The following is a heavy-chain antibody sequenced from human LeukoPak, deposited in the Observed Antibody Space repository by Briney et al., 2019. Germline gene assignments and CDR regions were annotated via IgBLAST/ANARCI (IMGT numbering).Heavy chain of an antibody. J-gene: IGHJ6*02. Sequence: SETLSLTCTVSGGSISSYYWSWIRQPPGKGLEWIGYIYYSGSTNYNPSLKSRVTISVDTSKNQFSLKLSSVTAADTAVYYCARDQARISHYYYGMDVWGQGTTVTVSS. CDR3: ARDQARISHYYYGMDV. CDR2: IYYSGST. V-gene: IGHV4-59*01. D-gene: IGHD2/OR15-2a*01. CDR1: GGSISSYY.